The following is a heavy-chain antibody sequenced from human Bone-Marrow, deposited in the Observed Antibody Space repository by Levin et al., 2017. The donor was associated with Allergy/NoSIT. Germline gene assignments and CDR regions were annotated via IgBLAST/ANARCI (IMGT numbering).Heavy chain of an antibody. D-gene: IGHD4-11*01. J-gene: IGHJ4*02. V-gene: IGHV3-30*04. Sequence: PGGSLRLSCAASGFTFRNYAMHWVRQAPGKGLDWVAVISFDESEKTYADSVKGRFTVSRDTSKNTLYLQMSSLRPDDTAVYFCARGVTTLDHWGQGTLVTVSS. CDR1: GFTFRNYA. CDR3: ARGVTTLDH. CDR2: ISFDESEK.